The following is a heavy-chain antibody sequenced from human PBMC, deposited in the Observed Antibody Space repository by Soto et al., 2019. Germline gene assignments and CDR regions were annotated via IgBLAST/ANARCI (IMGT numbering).Heavy chain of an antibody. J-gene: IGHJ4*02. CDR2: IYWDDDK. CDR3: AHTRFGELSNGFDY. CDR1: GFSLSTSGVG. V-gene: IGHV2-5*02. D-gene: IGHD3-10*01. Sequence: QITLKESGPTLVKPTQTLTLTCTFSGFSLSTSGVGVGWIRQPPGKALEWLALIYWDDDKRYSPSLKSRLTIPKDTSKNPVVLTMTNIDPVDTATYYCAHTRFGELSNGFDYWGQGTLVTVSS.